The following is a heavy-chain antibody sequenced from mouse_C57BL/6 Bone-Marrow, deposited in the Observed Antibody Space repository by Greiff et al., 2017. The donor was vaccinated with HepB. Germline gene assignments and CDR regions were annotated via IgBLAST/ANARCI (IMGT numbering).Heavy chain of an antibody. J-gene: IGHJ4*01. Sequence: EVQLVESGTVLARPGASVKMSCKTSGYTFTSYWMHWVKQRPGQGLEWIGAIYPGNSDTSYNQKFKGKAKLTAVTSASTAYMELSSLTNEDSAVYYCTIYYGSGYYAMDYWGQGTSVTVSS. CDR2: IYPGNSDT. CDR3: TIYYGSGYYAMDY. CDR1: GYTFTSYW. D-gene: IGHD1-1*01. V-gene: IGHV1-5*01.